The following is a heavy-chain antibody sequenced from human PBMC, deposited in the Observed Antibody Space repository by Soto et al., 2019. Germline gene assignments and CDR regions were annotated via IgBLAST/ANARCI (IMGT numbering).Heavy chain of an antibody. V-gene: IGHV3-23*01. CDR2: ISGSGGST. Sequence: SLRLSCAASGFTFSSYAMSWVRQAPGKGLEWVSAISGSGGSTYYADSVKGRFTISRDNSKNTLYLQMNSLRAEDTAVYYCAKEGSYPYYYYYYMDVWGKGTTVTVSS. CDR1: GFTFSSYA. D-gene: IGHD3-16*02. J-gene: IGHJ6*03. CDR3: AKEGSYPYYYYYYMDV.